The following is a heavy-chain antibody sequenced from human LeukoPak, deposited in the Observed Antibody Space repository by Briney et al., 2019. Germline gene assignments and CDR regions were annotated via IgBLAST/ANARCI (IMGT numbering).Heavy chain of an antibody. CDR3: AKDLGYYYGSGSYSDRDFDY. CDR2: ISSDGSNK. CDR1: GFNFSTYG. Sequence: AVGSLRHSCAATGFNFSTYGMHLVGQATVTGLHSESIISSDGSNKYYADSLKGRFTISRDNSKNTLYLQMNSLRAEDTAVYYCAKDLGYYYGSGSYSDRDFDYWGQGTLVTVSS. V-gene: IGHV3-30*18. D-gene: IGHD3-10*01. J-gene: IGHJ4*02.